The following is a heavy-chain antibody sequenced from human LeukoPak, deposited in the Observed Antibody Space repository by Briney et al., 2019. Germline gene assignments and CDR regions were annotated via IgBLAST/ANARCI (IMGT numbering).Heavy chain of an antibody. CDR3: AKDHLRYFDFEEYYFDY. V-gene: IGHV3-20*04. D-gene: IGHD3-9*01. CDR2: INWNGGST. Sequence: GGSLRLSCAASGFTFDDYGMSWVRQAPGKGLEWVSGINWNGGSTGYADSVKGRLTIARDNAKNSLYLQMNSLRAEDTAVYYCAKDHLRYFDFEEYYFDYWGQGTLVTVSS. J-gene: IGHJ4*02. CDR1: GFTFDDYG.